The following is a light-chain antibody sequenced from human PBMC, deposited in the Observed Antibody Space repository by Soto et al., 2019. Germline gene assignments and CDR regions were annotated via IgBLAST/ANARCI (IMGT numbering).Light chain of an antibody. CDR3: LQHNGYPFT. CDR1: QDIGNS. J-gene: IGKJ3*01. CDR2: AAS. V-gene: IGKV1-17*03. Sequence: DIQMTQSPSAVSASVGDRVTITCRASQDIGNSLAWFQQKPGKVPERLICAASTSQSGVPSRFSGSRSGTEFTLTISSLQPEDFASYYCLQHNGYPFTFGPGTKVD.